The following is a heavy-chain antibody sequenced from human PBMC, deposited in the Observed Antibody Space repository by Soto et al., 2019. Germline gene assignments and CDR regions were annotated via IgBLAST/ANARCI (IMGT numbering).Heavy chain of an antibody. CDR1: GLIFTNYW. V-gene: IGHV3-7*03. CDR2: INHDGSET. D-gene: IGHD7-27*01. Sequence: EVQLVESGGDLVQPGGSLRLSCAASGLIFTNYWMPWVGQAPGKGLEWVANINHDGSETYYLDSVKGRFAISRDNAKNSLFLQMNSLRDEDTAIYYCARSLLGPMAFDMWGHGTLVAVSS. CDR3: ARSLLGPMAFDM. J-gene: IGHJ3*02.